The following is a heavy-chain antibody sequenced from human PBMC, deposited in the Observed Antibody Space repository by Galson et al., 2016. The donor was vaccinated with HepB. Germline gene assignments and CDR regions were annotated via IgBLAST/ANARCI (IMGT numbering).Heavy chain of an antibody. V-gene: IGHV3-23*01. D-gene: IGHD1-7*01. Sequence: SLRLSCAASGLTFSNYAMSWVRQAPGKGLEWVSTISGSGGITYYANSVKGRFTISRDNSKKTLHLQMNSLRAEDTAIYYCAKDLWELRGEPTFFDYWGQGTLVTVSS. CDR2: ISGSGGIT. J-gene: IGHJ4*02. CDR1: GLTFSNYA. CDR3: AKDLWELRGEPTFFDY.